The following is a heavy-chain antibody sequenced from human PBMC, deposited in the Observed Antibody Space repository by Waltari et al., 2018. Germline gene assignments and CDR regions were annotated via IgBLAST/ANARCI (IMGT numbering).Heavy chain of an antibody. V-gene: IGHV4-34*01. Sequence: QVQLQQWGAGLLKPSETLSLTCAVSGGSFSGYYWSWIRQPPGKGLEWIGEINHSGSTNYNPSLKSRVTISVDTSKNQFSLKLSSVTAADTAVYYCARLWGNYYFDYWGQGTLVTVSS. CDR1: GGSFSGYY. J-gene: IGHJ4*02. D-gene: IGHD3-10*01. CDR2: INHSGST. CDR3: ARLWGNYYFDY.